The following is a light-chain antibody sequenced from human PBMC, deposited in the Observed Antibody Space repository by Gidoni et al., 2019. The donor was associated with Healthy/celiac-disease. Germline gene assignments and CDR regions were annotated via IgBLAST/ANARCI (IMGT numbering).Light chain of an antibody. V-gene: IGLV8-61*01. CDR2: NTN. CDR3: VLYIGSGISV. Sequence: QTVVTQEPSFSVSPGGTVTLTCGLSSGSVSTTYYPSWYQQTPGQAPRTLIYNTNTRSSGVPDRFSGSILGNKAALTITGAQADDESVYYCVLYIGSGISVFGGGTKLTVL. J-gene: IGLJ3*02. CDR1: SGSVSTTYY.